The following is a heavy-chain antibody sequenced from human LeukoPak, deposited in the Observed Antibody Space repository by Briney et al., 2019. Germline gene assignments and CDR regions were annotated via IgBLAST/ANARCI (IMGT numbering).Heavy chain of an antibody. Sequence: VASVKVSCKASGYTFTNFYMHWVRQAPGQGLEWMGVINPNDLSTIYAQSFQGRLTMTKDTSTNTIYMELRSLRSEDTAVYFCARVAGYDAFFDYWGQGSLVTASS. CDR1: GYTFTNFY. J-gene: IGHJ4*02. CDR2: INPNDLST. CDR3: ARVAGYDAFFDY. V-gene: IGHV1-46*01. D-gene: IGHD2-2*01.